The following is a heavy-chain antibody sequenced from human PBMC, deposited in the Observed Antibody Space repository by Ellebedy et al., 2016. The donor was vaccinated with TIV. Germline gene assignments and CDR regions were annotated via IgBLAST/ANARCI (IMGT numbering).Heavy chain of an antibody. V-gene: IGHV3-21*01. CDR2: ISSISDDT. D-gene: IGHD3-3*02. J-gene: IGHJ6*03. Sequence: GESLKISCAASGFTFSNAWMSWVRQAPGKGLEWVSSISSISDDTHYTDSVEGRFTISRDNAENSLYLQMNSLRPEDTAVYYCARFSRGAPFVDYLYYMDVWGKGTTVTVSS. CDR1: GFTFSNAW. CDR3: ARFSRGAPFVDYLYYMDV.